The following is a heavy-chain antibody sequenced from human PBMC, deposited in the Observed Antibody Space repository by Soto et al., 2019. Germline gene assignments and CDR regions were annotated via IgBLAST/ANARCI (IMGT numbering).Heavy chain of an antibody. Sequence: VQLVESGGGVVQPGRSLRLLCEASGFSFSRYGMHWVRQAPGMGLEWVAVISWDGLAQYYADSVKGRFTISRDNSQSTLYLQMNILRTEDTAIYYCAKETIQVGGPNYFDYWGQGALVTVSS. D-gene: IGHD1-1*01. V-gene: IGHV3-30*18. J-gene: IGHJ4*02. CDR2: ISWDGLAQ. CDR3: AKETIQVGGPNYFDY. CDR1: GFSFSRYG.